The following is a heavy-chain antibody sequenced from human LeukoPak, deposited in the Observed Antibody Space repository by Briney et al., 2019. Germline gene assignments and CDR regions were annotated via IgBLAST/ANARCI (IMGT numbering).Heavy chain of an antibody. CDR1: GGSVRSYW. V-gene: IGHV4-4*07. Sequence: SETLSLACDVSGGSVRSYWWGWVRQPAGKGLEWLGRIYSTGSTRFNPSLKSRLTLSIGTSTNQFSLKLTSVTAADTAVYFCARQGYTVSYYFLDYWSQGTLVTVSS. CDR3: ARQGYTVSYYFLDY. CDR2: IYSTGST. D-gene: IGHD1-26*01. J-gene: IGHJ4*02.